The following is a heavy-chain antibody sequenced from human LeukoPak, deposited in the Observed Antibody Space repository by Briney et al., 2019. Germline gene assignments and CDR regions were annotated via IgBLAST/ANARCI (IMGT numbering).Heavy chain of an antibody. CDR2: ISSSSSYI. CDR1: GFTFSSYS. D-gene: IGHD3-22*01. Sequence: GGSLRLSCAASGFTFSSYSMNWVRQAPGKGLEWVSSISSSSSYIYHADSVKGRFTISRDNAKNSLYLQMNSLRAEDTAVYYCARADYTYYYDSSGPNSFDYWGQGTLVTVSS. CDR3: ARADYTYYYDSSGPNSFDY. J-gene: IGHJ4*02. V-gene: IGHV3-21*01.